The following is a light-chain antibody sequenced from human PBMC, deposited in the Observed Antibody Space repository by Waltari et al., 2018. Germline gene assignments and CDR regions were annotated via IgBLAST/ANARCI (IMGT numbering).Light chain of an antibody. V-gene: IGKV3D-15*01. CDR2: GAS. CDR3: QQYYGWPLT. J-gene: IGKJ4*01. CDR1: QNIYTN. Sequence: ETVMTQSPAPLSVSPGERVTLSCRASQNIYTNLAWYQQKPGQAPRVLVYGASTRASGIPVRFSGSGSGTEFTLTISSLQSEDCAVYFCQQYYGWPLTFGGGSKVEVK.